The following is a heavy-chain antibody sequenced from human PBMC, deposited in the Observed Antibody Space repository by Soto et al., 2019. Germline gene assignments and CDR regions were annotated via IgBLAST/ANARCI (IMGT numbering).Heavy chain of an antibody. CDR3: ARVYCGGDCFSGGDFDY. V-gene: IGHV1-18*01. Sequence: QVQLVQSGTEEKKAGSSVRVSCKTSGYTFTTFGISWIRQAPGQGPERFAWICVYNGETNYAKKAQGSVTVTTDTLTTTAYLELRSLRPDDTAVYYCARVYCGGDCFSGGDFDYWGQGTLVTVSP. CDR2: ICVYNGET. D-gene: IGHD2-21*01. J-gene: IGHJ4*02. CDR1: GYTFTTFG.